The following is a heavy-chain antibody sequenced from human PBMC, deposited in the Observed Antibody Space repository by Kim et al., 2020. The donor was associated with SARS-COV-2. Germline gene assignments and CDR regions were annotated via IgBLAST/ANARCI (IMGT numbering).Heavy chain of an antibody. CDR2: VSGKSTFM. D-gene: IGHD5-12*01. CDR1: GFNFGIYA. CDR3: AKGSTSGRDIDS. J-gene: IGHJ4*02. Sequence: GGSLRLSCAASGFNFGIYAMGWVRQAPGKGLEWVSGVSGKSTFMYIADSVKGRFSISRDNSNNVVYFQMDGLRADDTAIYYCAKGSTSGRDIDSWGQGT. V-gene: IGHV3-23*01.